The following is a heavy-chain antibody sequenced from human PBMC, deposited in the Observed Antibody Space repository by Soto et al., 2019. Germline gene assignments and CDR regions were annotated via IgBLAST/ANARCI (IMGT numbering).Heavy chain of an antibody. Sequence: QVQLVESGGGVVQPGRSLRLSCAASGFTFSSYGMHWVRQAPGKGLEGVAVISYDGSNKYYADSVKGRFTISRDNSKNTLYRHMNSLRAEDRAVYYCAKDLLGPGRASGMDFGGKGTTVTVSS. V-gene: IGHV3-30*18. CDR3: AKDLLGPGRASGMDF. CDR1: GFTFSSYG. D-gene: IGHD7-27*01. J-gene: IGHJ6*04. CDR2: ISYDGSNK.